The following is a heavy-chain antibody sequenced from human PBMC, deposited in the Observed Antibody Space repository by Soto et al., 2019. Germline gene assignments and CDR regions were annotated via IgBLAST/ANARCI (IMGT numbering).Heavy chain of an antibody. CDR3: ATRSPAFDY. V-gene: IGHV1-18*01. CDR2: ISTYKGNT. J-gene: IGHJ4*02. Sequence: QVQLVQSGPEVKKPGASVKVSCKTSGYTFTSYGISWVRQAPGQGLQWMGWISTYKGNTNYAQKFQGRVTMTTDKSPSTAFRDRRSLRSDDTAVYYCATRSPAFDYWGQGTLVTVSS. CDR1: GYTFTSYG.